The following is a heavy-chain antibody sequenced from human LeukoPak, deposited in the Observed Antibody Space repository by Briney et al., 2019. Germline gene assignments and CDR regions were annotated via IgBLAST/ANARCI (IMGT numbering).Heavy chain of an antibody. CDR3: ARGIVVVVAATPYDAFDI. D-gene: IGHD2-15*01. V-gene: IGHV4-59*12. CDR2: IYYSGST. CDR1: GGSISSYY. Sequence: PSETLSLTCTVSGGSISSYYWSWIRQPPGKGLEWIGYIYYSGSTNYNPSLKSRVTISVDTSKNQFSLKLSSVTAADTAVYYCARGIVVVVAATPYDAFDIWGQGTMVTVSS. J-gene: IGHJ3*02.